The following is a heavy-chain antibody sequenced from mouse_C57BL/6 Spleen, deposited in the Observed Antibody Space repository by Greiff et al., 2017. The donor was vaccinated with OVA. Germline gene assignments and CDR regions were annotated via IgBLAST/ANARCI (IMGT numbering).Heavy chain of an antibody. D-gene: IGHD1-1*01. V-gene: IGHV1-76*01. CDR3: ARSYYYGSSRYFDV. CDR1: GYTFTDYY. J-gene: IGHJ1*03. Sequence: VQGVESGAELVRPGASVKLSCKASGYTFTDYYINWVKQRPGQGLEWIARIYPGSGNTYYNEKFKGKATLTAEKSSSTAYMQLSSLTSEDSAVYFCARSYYYGSSRYFDVWGTGTTVTVSS. CDR2: IYPGSGNT.